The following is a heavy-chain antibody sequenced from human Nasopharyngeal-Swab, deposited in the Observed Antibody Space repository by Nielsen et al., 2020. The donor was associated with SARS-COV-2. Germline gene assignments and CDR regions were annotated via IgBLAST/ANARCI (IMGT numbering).Heavy chain of an antibody. CDR1: WFTVSSNY. J-gene: IGHJ3*02. CDR2: IYSGGST. V-gene: IGHV3-53*01. D-gene: IGHD4-23*01. Sequence: GESLKISCASSWFTVSSNYMSLVRQAPGKGVEWVSVIYSGGSTYYADSVKGRFTISRDNSKNTLYLQMNSLRAEDTAVYYCASCHDYGGNGGAFDIWGQGTMVTVSS. CDR3: ASCHDYGGNGGAFDI.